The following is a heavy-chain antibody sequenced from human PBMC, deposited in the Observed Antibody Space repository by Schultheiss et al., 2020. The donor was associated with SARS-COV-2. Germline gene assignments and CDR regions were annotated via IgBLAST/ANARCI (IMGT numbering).Heavy chain of an antibody. V-gene: IGHV4-34*01. J-gene: IGHJ5*02. D-gene: IGHD3-3*01. CDR3: ARGRRAISKLAPNWFDP. CDR2: ISYTGST. CDR1: GGSFSGYY. Sequence: SETLSLTCAVYGGSFSGYYWGWIRQPPGKGLEWIGSISYTGSTYYNPSLKSRVTISVDTSKNQFSLKLSSVTAADTAVYYCARGRRAISKLAPNWFDPWGQGTLVTVSS.